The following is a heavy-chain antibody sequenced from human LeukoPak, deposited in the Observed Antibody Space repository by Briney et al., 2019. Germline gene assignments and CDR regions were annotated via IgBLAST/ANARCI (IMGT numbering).Heavy chain of an antibody. CDR2: INAGNGNT. CDR3: ARWGGATVTTDYYYYGMDV. Sequence: ASVKVSCKASGYTFTSYAMHWVRQAPGQRLEWMGWINAGNGNTKYSQKFQGRVTITRDTSASTAYMELSSLRSEDTAVYYCARWGGATVTTDYYYYGMDVWGQGTTVTVSS. V-gene: IGHV1-3*01. J-gene: IGHJ6*02. D-gene: IGHD4-11*01. CDR1: GYTFTSYA.